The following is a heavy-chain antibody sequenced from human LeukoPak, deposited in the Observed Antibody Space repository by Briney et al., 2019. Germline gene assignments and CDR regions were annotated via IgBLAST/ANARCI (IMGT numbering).Heavy chain of an antibody. V-gene: IGHV1-69*05. J-gene: IGHJ6*03. CDR1: GGTFSSYA. CDR3: ARVDSSGYYYDRNYYYMDV. Sequence: SVKVSCKASGGTFSSYAISWVRQAPGQGLEWMGGIIPIFGTANYAQKFQGRVTITTDESTSTAYMELSSLRSEDTAVYYCARVDSSGYYYDRNYYYMDVWGKGTTVTVS. CDR2: IIPIFGTA. D-gene: IGHD3-22*01.